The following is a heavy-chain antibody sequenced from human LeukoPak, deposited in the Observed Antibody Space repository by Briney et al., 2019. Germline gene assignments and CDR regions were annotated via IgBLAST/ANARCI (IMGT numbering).Heavy chain of an antibody. CDR3: AREDDSRGFPY. V-gene: IGHV3-48*02. CDR2: ISTDSTTK. J-gene: IGHJ4*02. Sequence: GGSLRLSCAASGFTFNSYSMDWVRQAPGKGLEWVSYISTDSTTKYYADSVKGRFTISRDSAKNSLYLQMNGLRDDDTAVYYCAREDDSRGFPYWGQGTLATVSS. CDR1: GFTFNSYS. D-gene: IGHD3-22*01.